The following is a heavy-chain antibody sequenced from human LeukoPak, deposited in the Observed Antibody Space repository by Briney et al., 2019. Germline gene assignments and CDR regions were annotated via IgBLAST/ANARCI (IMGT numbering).Heavy chain of an antibody. V-gene: IGHV3-33*01. CDR1: GFTLSRFA. D-gene: IGHD6-13*01. J-gene: IGHJ5*02. CDR3: AREPRASGSWDYP. CDR2: VWYDGRTK. Sequence: GGSLRLSCAMSGFTLSRFALHWVRQAPGKGLQWVTVVWYDGRTKLYTDSVKGRFTISRDNAKNSLYLQMNSLRAEDTAVYYCAREPRASGSWDYPWGQGTLVTVSS.